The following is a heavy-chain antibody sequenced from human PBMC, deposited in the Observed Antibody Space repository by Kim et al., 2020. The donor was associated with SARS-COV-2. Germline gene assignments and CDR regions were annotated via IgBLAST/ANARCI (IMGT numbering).Heavy chain of an antibody. D-gene: IGHD6-13*01. J-gene: IGHJ4*02. Sequence: ADSVKCRFTISRDNAKNSLYLQMNSLRAEDTAVYYCAREESSSFQPVGYWGQGTLVTVSS. V-gene: IGHV3-21*01. CDR3: AREESSSFQPVGY.